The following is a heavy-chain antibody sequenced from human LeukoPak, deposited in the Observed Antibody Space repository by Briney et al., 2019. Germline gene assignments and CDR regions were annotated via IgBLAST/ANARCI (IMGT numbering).Heavy chain of an antibody. CDR3: ARVTDAFDI. J-gene: IGHJ3*02. V-gene: IGHV4-59*01. CDR2: IYHSGST. CDR1: GGSISTYY. Sequence: SETLSLTCTLSGGSISTYYWSWIRQPPGKGLEWIGYIYHSGSTNYNPSLKSRVTISVDTSKNQFSLKLSSVAAADTAVYYCARVTDAFDIWGQGTMVTVSS.